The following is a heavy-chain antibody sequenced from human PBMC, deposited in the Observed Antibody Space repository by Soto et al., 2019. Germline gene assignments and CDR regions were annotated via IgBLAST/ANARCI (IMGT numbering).Heavy chain of an antibody. CDR2: ISAYNGNT. CDR3: ARAGRYYGPGYYDYGMDV. Sequence: QVQLVQSGAEVKKPGASVKVSCKASGYTFTSYGISWVRQAPGQGLEWMGWISAYNGNTNDAQNLQGRVTMTTDTATSTAYMELRRLRSDDTAVYYCARAGRYYGPGYYDYGMDVWGQGTTVTVSS. J-gene: IGHJ6*02. CDR1: GYTFTSYG. D-gene: IGHD3-10*01. V-gene: IGHV1-18*01.